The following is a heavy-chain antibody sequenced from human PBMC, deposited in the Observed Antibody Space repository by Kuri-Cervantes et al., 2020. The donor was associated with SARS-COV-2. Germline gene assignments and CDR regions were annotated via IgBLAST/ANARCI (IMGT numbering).Heavy chain of an antibody. CDR2: INQDGSAT. Sequence: GGSLRLSCAVSGFTFRSYWMSWVRQAPGKGLEYVANINQDGSATYYVDSVKGRFTISRDNTESSLYLQMNSLRAEDPAVYYCARNHSMDVWGTGTAVTVSS. V-gene: IGHV3-7*04. J-gene: IGHJ6*03. CDR3: ARNHSMDV. CDR1: GFTFRSYW.